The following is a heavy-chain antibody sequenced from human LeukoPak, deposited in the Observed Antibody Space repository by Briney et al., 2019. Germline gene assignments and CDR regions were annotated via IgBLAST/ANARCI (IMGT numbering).Heavy chain of an antibody. CDR1: GFTSSGYA. CDR3: AKEDLYTGMDV. D-gene: IGHD4-11*01. V-gene: IGHV3-23*01. J-gene: IGHJ6*04. Sequence: PGGSLRLSSAASGFTSSGYAMSWVRQAPGKGLKWVSAISDSGGFTYYADSVKGRFTISRDNSKNTVYLQMNSLRAEDTAVYYCAKEDLYTGMDVWGKGTTVTVSS. CDR2: ISDSGGFT.